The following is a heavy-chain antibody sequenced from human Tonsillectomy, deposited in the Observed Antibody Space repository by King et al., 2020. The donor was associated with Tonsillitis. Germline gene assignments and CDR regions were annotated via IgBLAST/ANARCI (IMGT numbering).Heavy chain of an antibody. V-gene: IGHV4-30-4*07. CDR3: GRDKGGRIAAAFFDL. CDR1: GGSISSGGYS. D-gene: IGHD6-13*01. J-gene: IGHJ2*01. Sequence: QLQESGPGLVKPSQTLSLTCAASGGSISSGGYSWSWIRQPPGKGLEWIGYIYYSGSTYYNPSLKSRGTISVDTSKNQFSLKLSSVTAADTAVYYWGRDKGGRIAAAFFDLLGRGTLVTVSS. CDR2: IYYSGST.